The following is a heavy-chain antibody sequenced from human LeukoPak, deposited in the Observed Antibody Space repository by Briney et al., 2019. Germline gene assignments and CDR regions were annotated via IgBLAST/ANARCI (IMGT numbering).Heavy chain of an antibody. CDR3: AKGGISEDGLDY. V-gene: IGHV3-23*01. D-gene: IGHD6-13*01. J-gene: IGHJ4*02. CDR2: VGGDGYT. CDR1: GFTFSSSA. Sequence: PGGSLRLSCEASGFTFSSSAMTWARQAPGKGLVWVSSVGGDGYTYYADSMRGRFSISRDTSKNTLYLQMNSLRGEDTAVYYCAKGGISEDGLDYWGQGTLVTVSS.